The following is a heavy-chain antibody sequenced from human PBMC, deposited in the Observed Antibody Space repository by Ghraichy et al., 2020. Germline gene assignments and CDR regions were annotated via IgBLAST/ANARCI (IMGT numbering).Heavy chain of an antibody. D-gene: IGHD2-15*01. CDR2: IYTSGST. Sequence: SETLSLTCTGSGGPISSYYWSWIRQPPGNGLEWIGYIYTSGSTNYNPSLKSRVTISVDTSKNQFSLKLSSVTAADTAVYYCARHTSGYCSGGSCYSFDYWGQCILVTVSS. V-gene: IGHV4-4*09. CDR1: GGPISSYY. J-gene: IGHJ4*02. CDR3: ARHTSGYCSGGSCYSFDY.